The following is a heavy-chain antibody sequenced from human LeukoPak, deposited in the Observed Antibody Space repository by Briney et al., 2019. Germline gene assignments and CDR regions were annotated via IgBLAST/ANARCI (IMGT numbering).Heavy chain of an antibody. V-gene: IGHV1-18*01. Sequence: ASVKVSCKASNYNFSDYTINRVRQAPGQGLEWMGWISPKNGDTNPAQRFQGRVTMTTETSTTTAYMDLRNLTSDDTAVYFCARGPLYGDYYCDFWGQGTLVTVSS. D-gene: IGHD4-17*01. CDR3: ARGPLYGDYYCDF. CDR1: NYNFSDYT. CDR2: ISPKNGDT. J-gene: IGHJ4*02.